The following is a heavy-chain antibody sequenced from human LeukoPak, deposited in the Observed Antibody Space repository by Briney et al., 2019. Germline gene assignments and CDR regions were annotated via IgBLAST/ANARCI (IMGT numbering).Heavy chain of an antibody. CDR1: GYTFTSYD. V-gene: IGHV1-8*01. CDR3: ARGRHYDSSGYRY. CDR2: MNPNSGNT. J-gene: IGHJ4*02. Sequence: ASATVSCKASGYTFTSYDINWVRQAPGQGLEWMGWMNPNSGNTGYAQKFQGRVTMTRNTSISTAYMELSSLRSEDTAVYYCARGRHYDSSGYRYWGQGTLVTVSS. D-gene: IGHD3-22*01.